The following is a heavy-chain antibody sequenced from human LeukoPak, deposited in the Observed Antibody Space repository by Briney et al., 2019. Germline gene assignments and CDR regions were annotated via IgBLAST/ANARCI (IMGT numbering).Heavy chain of an antibody. CDR1: GYTFIDYT. J-gene: IGHJ4*02. CDR3: ARSSRGVIGLLDY. V-gene: IGHV7-4-1*01. CDR2: INTNTGDP. D-gene: IGHD3-10*01. Sequence: ASVRVSCKTSGYTFIDYTINWVRHAPGQGLEWMGWINTNTGDPAYARDFRGRFVLSVATSVNTAYLEISGLKTEDTAVYYCARSSRGVIGLLDYWGQGALVAVSS.